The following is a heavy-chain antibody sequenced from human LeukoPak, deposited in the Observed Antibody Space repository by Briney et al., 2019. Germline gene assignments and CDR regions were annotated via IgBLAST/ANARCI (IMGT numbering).Heavy chain of an antibody. CDR2: ISGSGGST. Sequence: PGGSLRLSCAASGFTFSSYAMSWVRQAPGKGLEWVSAISGSGGSTYYADSVKGRFTISRDNPKNTLYLQMNSLRAEDTAVYYCAKDGGSSGYPYYFDYWGQGTLVTVSS. V-gene: IGHV3-23*01. CDR3: AKDGGSSGYPYYFDY. CDR1: GFTFSSYA. J-gene: IGHJ4*02. D-gene: IGHD3-22*01.